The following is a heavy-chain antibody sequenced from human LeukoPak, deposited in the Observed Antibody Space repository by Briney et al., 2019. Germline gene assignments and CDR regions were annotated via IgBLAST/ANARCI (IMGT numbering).Heavy chain of an antibody. J-gene: IGHJ4*02. CDR2: ISSNGVGT. CDR1: GFTLSSHA. V-gene: IGHV3-64D*06. Sequence: GGSLRLSCSASGFTLSSHAMHWVRQAPGKGLEYVSGISSNGVGTYYADSVKGRFTISRDNSKNTVYLQMRSLRPEDTAVYYCVQGGTYSRGLIWDYWGQGTLVTVSS. D-gene: IGHD1-26*01. CDR3: VQGGTYSRGLIWDY.